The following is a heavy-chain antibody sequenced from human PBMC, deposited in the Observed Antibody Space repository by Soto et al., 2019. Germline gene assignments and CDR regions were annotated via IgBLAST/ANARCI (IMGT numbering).Heavy chain of an antibody. CDR3: ASSPYYYDSSGYYYFDY. CDR2: IIPIFGTA. CDR1: GGTFSSYA. D-gene: IGHD3-22*01. J-gene: IGHJ4*02. Sequence: QVQLVQSGAEVKKPGSSVKVSCKASGGTFSSYAISWVRPAPGQGLEWMGGIIPIFGTANYAQKFQGRVTITADESTRTAYMELSSLRSEDTAVYYCASSPYYYDSSGYYYFDYWGQGTLVTVSS. V-gene: IGHV1-69*01.